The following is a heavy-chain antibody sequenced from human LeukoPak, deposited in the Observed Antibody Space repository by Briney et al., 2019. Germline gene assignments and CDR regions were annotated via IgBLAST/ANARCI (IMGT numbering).Heavy chain of an antibody. Sequence: PGGYLRLSCAASGFTFSSYAMSWVRQAPGKGLEWVSAISGSGGSTYYADSVKGRFTISRDNSKNTLYLQMNSLRAEDTAVYYCAKAHRRYCSSTSCYWDYWGQGTLVTVSS. J-gene: IGHJ4*02. V-gene: IGHV3-23*01. CDR3: AKAHRRYCSSTSCYWDY. CDR2: ISGSGGST. CDR1: GFTFSSYA. D-gene: IGHD2-2*01.